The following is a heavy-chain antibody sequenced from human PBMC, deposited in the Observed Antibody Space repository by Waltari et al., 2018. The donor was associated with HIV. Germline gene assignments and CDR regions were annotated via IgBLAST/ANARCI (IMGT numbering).Heavy chain of an antibody. CDR3: TKDLGPYFVFDF. CDR2: IWYDESKK. V-gene: IGHV3-33*06. D-gene: IGHD7-27*01. Sequence: QVQLVESGGGVVQPGTSLRLSWEASGFPFGCYGMFWVRQAPGKGLEWVAFIWYDESKKYYADSVKGRFTISRDNSKNTLYLQMNSLRAEDTAVYYCTKDLGPYFVFDFWGQGTLVTVSS. CDR1: GFPFGCYG. J-gene: IGHJ4*02.